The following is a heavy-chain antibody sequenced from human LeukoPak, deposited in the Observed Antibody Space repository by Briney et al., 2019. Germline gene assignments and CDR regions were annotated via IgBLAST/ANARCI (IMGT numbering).Heavy chain of an antibody. CDR1: GGSISSYY. D-gene: IGHD1-26*01. Sequence: SETLSLTCTVSGGSISSYYWSWLRQPPGQGLEWIGYIYYSGSTNYNPSLKSRVTISVDTSKNQFSLKLSSVTAADTAVYYCSRVRLKAPNSGSYPYYYGMDVWGQGTTVTVSS. J-gene: IGHJ6*02. CDR3: SRVRLKAPNSGSYPYYYGMDV. CDR2: IYYSGST. V-gene: IGHV4-59*01.